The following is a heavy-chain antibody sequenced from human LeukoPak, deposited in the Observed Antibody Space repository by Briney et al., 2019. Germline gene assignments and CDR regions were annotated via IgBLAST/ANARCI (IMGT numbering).Heavy chain of an antibody. CDR2: TYYRSKWYN. J-gene: IGHJ4*02. CDR1: GDSLSSNSAA. D-gene: IGHD5-18*01. V-gene: IGHV6-1*01. CDR3: ARGYGYYFDY. Sequence: SQTLSLTCAISGDSLSSNSAAWDWIRQSPSRGLEWLGRTYYRSKWYNDYAVSVKSRITINPATSENHCSLQLNSVTPEDTAVYYCARGYGYYFDYWGQGTLVTVSS.